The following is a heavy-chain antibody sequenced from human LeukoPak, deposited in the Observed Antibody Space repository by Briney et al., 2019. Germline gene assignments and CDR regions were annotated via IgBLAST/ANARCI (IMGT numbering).Heavy chain of an antibody. V-gene: IGHV1-8*01. CDR3: ERGADYGSGGNWFDP. D-gene: IGHD3-10*01. CDR2: MNPNSGNT. CDR1: GYTFTSYD. J-gene: IGHJ5*02. Sequence: ASVKVSCKASGYTFTSYDINWVRQATGQGLEWMGLMNPNSGNTGYAQKFQGRVTMTRTTSISTAYMELSSLRSENTAVYYCERGADYGSGGNWFDPWGQGTLVTVSS.